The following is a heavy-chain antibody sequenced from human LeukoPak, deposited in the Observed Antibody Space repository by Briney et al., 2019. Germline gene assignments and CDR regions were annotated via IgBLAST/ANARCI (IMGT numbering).Heavy chain of an antibody. J-gene: IGHJ5*02. CDR3: ASSRRDFDWLYSDWFDP. CDR1: GGSISSGGYY. D-gene: IGHD3-9*01. V-gene: IGHV4-31*03. CDR2: IYYSGST. Sequence: SETLSLTCTVSGGSISSGGYYWSWIRQHPGKGLEWIGYIYYSGSTYYNPSLKSRVTISVDTSKNQFSLKLSSVTAADTAVYYCASSRRDFDWLYSDWFDPWGQGTLVTVSS.